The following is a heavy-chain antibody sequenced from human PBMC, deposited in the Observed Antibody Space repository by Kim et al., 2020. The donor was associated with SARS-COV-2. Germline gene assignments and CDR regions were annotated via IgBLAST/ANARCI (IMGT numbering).Heavy chain of an antibody. CDR1: GGSLSSYS. V-gene: IGHV4-59*13. CDR3: ACAF. CDR2: SYYNGSA. Sequence: SETLSLTCTVSGGSLSSYSWSWIRPRQGQGLGWVGYSYYNGSANYNPSLKSRGTISVDTSTNRYPFNLSPVSAAATAAAECACAF. J-gene: IGHJ3*01.